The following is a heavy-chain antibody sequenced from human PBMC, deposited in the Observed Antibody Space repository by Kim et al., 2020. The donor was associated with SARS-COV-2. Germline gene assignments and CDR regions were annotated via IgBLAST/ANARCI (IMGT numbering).Heavy chain of an antibody. Sequence: ASVKVSCKASGYTFTSYYMHWVRQAPGQGLEWMGIINPSGGSTSYAQKFQGRVTMTRDTSTSTVYMELSSLRSEDTAVYYCARVMVRGVQYPYWFDPWGQGTLVTVSS. CDR3: ARVMVRGVQYPYWFDP. CDR2: INPSGGST. CDR1: GYTFTSYY. D-gene: IGHD3-10*01. J-gene: IGHJ5*02. V-gene: IGHV1-46*01.